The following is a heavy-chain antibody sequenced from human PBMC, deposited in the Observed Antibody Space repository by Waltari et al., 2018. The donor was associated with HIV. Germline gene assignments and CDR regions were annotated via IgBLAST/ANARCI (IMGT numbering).Heavy chain of an antibody. V-gene: IGHV4-59*01. D-gene: IGHD3-22*01. CDR1: GGSIRSYY. Sequence: QVQLQESGPGLVKPSETLSLTCTVSGGSIRSYYWSWIRQPPGKGLEWIGYIYYSGSTNYNPSLKSRVTISVDTSKNQFSLKLSSVTAADTAVYYCARGGHYYDSSGYYDPGGSWFDPWGQGTLVTVSS. CDR2: IYYSGST. CDR3: ARGGHYYDSSGYYDPGGSWFDP. J-gene: IGHJ5*02.